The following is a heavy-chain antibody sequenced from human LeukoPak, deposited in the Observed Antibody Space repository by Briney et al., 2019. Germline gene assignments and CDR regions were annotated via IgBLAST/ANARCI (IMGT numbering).Heavy chain of an antibody. CDR2: IYYRGTT. CDR3: ARIQPSCPGLGFCSFDI. D-gene: IGHD3-3*01. Sequence: PSETLPLTCSVSGSSISPHHWTWIRQAPGEGLEWMGYIYYRGTTNYSPSLKNRLTMSVDTSKNQISLKHTSVTAADTAVYYCARIQPSCPGLGFCSFDIWGRGTLATVSS. CDR1: GSSISPHH. J-gene: IGHJ3*02. V-gene: IGHV4-59*11.